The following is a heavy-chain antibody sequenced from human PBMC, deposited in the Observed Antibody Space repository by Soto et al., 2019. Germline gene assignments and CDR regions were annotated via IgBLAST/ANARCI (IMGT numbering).Heavy chain of an antibody. D-gene: IGHD3-22*01. CDR1: GGTFSSYA. J-gene: IGHJ4*02. CDR2: IIPIFGTA. CDR3: ARDGGYYYDSSGYYPYYFDY. Sequence: QVQLVQSGAEVQKPGSSVKVSCKASGGTFSSYAISWVRQAPGQGLEWMGGIIPIFGTANYAQKFQGRVTITADESTSTAYMELSSLRSEDTAVYYCARDGGYYYDSSGYYPYYFDYWGQGTLVTVSS. V-gene: IGHV1-69*01.